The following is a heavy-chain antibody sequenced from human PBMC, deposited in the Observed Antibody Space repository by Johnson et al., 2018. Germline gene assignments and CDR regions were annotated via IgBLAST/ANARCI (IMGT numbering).Heavy chain of an antibody. Sequence: VQLVQSGGGLVKPGGSXRLSCAASGFTFEDYAMHWVRQAPGKGLEWVSGISWNSGSIGYADSVKGRFPISRDNAKKPMYLQMNSLRAGDTALYYCAREYSSSSYNWFDPWGQGTLVTVSS. V-gene: IGHV3-9*01. CDR2: ISWNSGSI. D-gene: IGHD6-13*01. CDR1: GFTFEDYA. J-gene: IGHJ5*02. CDR3: AREYSSSSYNWFDP.